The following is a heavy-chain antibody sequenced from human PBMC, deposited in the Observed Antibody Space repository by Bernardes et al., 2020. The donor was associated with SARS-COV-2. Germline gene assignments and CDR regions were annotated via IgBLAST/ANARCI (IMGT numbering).Heavy chain of an antibody. CDR2: ISPYNGYT. V-gene: IGHV1-18*01. CDR3: ARDRCSSTNCYKVWLDP. CDR1: GYTFTSYG. Sequence: ASVKVSCKASGYTFTSYGISWVRQAPGQGLEWMGWISPYNGYTNYTQKFQGRVSMTLDTSTSTAYMELRSLRSDDTAVYYCARDRCSSTNCYKVWLDPWGQGTLVTVSS. J-gene: IGHJ5*02. D-gene: IGHD2-2*02.